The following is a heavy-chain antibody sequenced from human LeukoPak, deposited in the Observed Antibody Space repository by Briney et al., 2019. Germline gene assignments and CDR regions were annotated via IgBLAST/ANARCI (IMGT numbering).Heavy chain of an antibody. CDR1: GFTFSSYW. V-gene: IGHV3-7*01. Sequence: PGGSLRLSCAASGFTFSSYWMSWVRQAPGKGLEWVANIKQDGSEKYYVDSVKGRFTISRDNAKNSLYLQMNSLRAEDTAVYYCARGEDIVVVVAARAPYYGMDVWGQGTTVTVSS. J-gene: IGHJ6*02. D-gene: IGHD2-15*01. CDR3: ARGEDIVVVVAARAPYYGMDV. CDR2: IKQDGSEK.